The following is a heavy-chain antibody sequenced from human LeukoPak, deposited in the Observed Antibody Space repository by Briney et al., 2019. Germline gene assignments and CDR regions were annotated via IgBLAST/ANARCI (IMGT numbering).Heavy chain of an antibody. Sequence: SETLSLTCTVSGDSTSSFYWSWIRQPTGKGLEWIGRIYGSGSAKYNPSLKSRGTISVDTSKNQISLKLTSVTAADTAVYFCARERYSRGWYPFEFWGQGTLVTVSS. CDR1: GDSTSSFY. D-gene: IGHD6-19*01. V-gene: IGHV4-4*07. CDR2: IYGSGSA. J-gene: IGHJ4*02. CDR3: ARERYSRGWYPFEF.